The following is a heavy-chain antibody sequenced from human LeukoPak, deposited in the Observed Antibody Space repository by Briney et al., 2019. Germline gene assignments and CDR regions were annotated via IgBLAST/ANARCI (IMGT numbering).Heavy chain of an antibody. CDR2: IKQDGSER. V-gene: IGHV3-7*01. D-gene: IGHD3-10*01. CDR3: ARAGSHWHYVY. CDR1: GFTFSGFS. Sequence: PGGSLRLSCAASGFTFSGFSMSWVRQSPTKGLEWVANIKQDGSERYYVDSVKGRFTISRDNAKNSLSLQMNNLRFEDTAVYYXARAGSHWHYVYWGQGTVVTVSS. J-gene: IGHJ4*02.